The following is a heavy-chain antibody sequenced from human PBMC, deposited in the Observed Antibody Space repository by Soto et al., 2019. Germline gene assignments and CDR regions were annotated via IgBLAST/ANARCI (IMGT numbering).Heavy chain of an antibody. Sequence: EVKLLESGGGLVEPGGSLRLSCAASGFTFSSYVMSWVRQAPGKGLEWVSAVSGSGGSKYYADSVRGRFTIPRDNSKNTLYLQVNSLRAEDTAVYYCAKAQTRYDFWSGFTTPFDYWGQGTLVTVSS. J-gene: IGHJ4*02. CDR3: AKAQTRYDFWSGFTTPFDY. V-gene: IGHV3-23*01. D-gene: IGHD3-3*01. CDR2: VSGSGGSK. CDR1: GFTFSSYV.